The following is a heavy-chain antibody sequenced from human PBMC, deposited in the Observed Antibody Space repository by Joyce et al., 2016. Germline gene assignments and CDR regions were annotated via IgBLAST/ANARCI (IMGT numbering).Heavy chain of an antibody. D-gene: IGHD2-8*01. CDR1: GFTFRSYS. CDR3: ARYSYCTTGVCSFDY. J-gene: IGHJ4*02. CDR2: ISASSNYI. V-gene: IGHV3-21*01. Sequence: EVQLVESGGGLVKPGGSLRLSCAASGFTFRSYSVHWVRQAPGKVLEWGSSISASSNYINYADSVKGRFTISRDNAKNSLSLQMNSLRADDTAVYYCARYSYCTTGVCSFDYWGQGTLVTVSS.